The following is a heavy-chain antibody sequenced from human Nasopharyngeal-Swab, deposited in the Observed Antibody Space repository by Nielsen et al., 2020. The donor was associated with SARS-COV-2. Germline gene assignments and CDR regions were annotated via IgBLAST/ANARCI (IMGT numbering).Heavy chain of an antibody. CDR2: FDPEDGET. CDR3: ARVTAAGDFDY. Sequence: ASVKVSCKVSGYTLTELSMHWVRQAPGKGLEWMGGFDPEDGETIYAQKSQGRVTITRDTSASTAYMELTSLRSEDTAVYYCARVTAAGDFDYWGQGTLVTVSS. V-gene: IGHV1-24*01. D-gene: IGHD6-13*01. J-gene: IGHJ4*02. CDR1: GYTLTELS.